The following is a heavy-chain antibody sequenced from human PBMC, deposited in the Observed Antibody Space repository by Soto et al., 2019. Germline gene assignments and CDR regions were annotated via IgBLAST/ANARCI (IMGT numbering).Heavy chain of an antibody. CDR2: IIPILGIA. V-gene: IGHV1-69*02. J-gene: IGHJ3*02. CDR3: ARGGRGEYPGRAFDI. Sequence: QFKRVKSGAEVKKPGSSVKVSGKASGGPFTSYTISGVRQAPGKGLEWMGRIIPILGIANYAQRFQGRVTITADKSTSTAYMELSSLRSEDTAVYYCARGGRGEYPGRAFDIWGQGTMVTVSS. CDR1: GGPFTSYT. D-gene: IGHD3-16*01.